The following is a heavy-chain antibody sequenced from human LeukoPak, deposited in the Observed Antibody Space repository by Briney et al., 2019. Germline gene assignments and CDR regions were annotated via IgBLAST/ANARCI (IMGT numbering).Heavy chain of an antibody. Sequence: PGGSLRLSCVISGFTFDDYAVHWVRQAPGKGLEWVSGTNWKSGNRGYAASVKDRFTISRDNAKNSLYLQMNSLRTEDTALYYCVKGLVSDSNTYSWSSGFDIWGQGTMVTVSS. J-gene: IGHJ3*02. V-gene: IGHV3-9*01. D-gene: IGHD2/OR15-2a*01. CDR2: TNWKSGNR. CDR1: GFTFDDYA. CDR3: VKGLVSDSNTYSWSSGFDI.